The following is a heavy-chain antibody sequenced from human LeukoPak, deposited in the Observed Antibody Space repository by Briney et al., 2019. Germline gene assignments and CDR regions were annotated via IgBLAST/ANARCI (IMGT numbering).Heavy chain of an antibody. J-gene: IGHJ4*02. CDR2: INHSGST. D-gene: IGHD2-2*02. Sequence: SETLSLTCAVYGGSFSGYYWSWIRQPPAKGLEWIGEINHSGSTNYNPSLKSRVTISVDTSKNQFSLKLSSVTAADTAVYYCARGGCSSTSCYSLSYYFDYWGQGTLVTVSS. CDR1: GGSFSGYY. V-gene: IGHV4-34*01. CDR3: ARGGCSSTSCYSLSYYFDY.